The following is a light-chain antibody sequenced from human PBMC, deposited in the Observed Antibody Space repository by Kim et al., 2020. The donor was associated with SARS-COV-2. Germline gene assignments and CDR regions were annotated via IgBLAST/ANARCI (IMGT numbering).Light chain of an antibody. Sequence: PGKTARVSCGGKSIGSKSVHWYQQKSGQAPVLVIYYDSDRPSGIPERFSGSNSGNTATLTISRVEAGDEADYYCQVWDSSSDHRVVFGGGTKLTVL. CDR1: SIGSKS. CDR2: YDS. J-gene: IGLJ2*01. CDR3: QVWDSSSDHRVV. V-gene: IGLV3-21*04.